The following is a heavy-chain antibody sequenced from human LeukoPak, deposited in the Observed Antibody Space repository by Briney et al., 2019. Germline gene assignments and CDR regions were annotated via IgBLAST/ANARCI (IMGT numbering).Heavy chain of an antibody. CDR1: GFTFSSYW. CDR2: IKQDGSEK. J-gene: IGHJ3*02. Sequence: GGSLRFSCAASGFTFSSYWMSWVRQAPGKGLEWVANIKQDGSEKYYVDSVKGRFTISRENAENSLYLQMNSLRVGDTAVYYCAREGGGDRRGAFDIWGQGTMVTVSS. CDR3: AREGGGDRRGAFDI. D-gene: IGHD2-21*02. V-gene: IGHV3-7*01.